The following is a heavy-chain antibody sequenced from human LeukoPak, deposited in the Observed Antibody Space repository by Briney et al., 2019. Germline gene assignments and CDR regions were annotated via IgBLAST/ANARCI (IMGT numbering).Heavy chain of an antibody. CDR2: ISYDGSNK. J-gene: IGHJ4*02. Sequence: GGSLRLSCEASGFTFSGYGMHWVRQAPGKGLEWVAVISYDGSNKYYADSVKGRFTISRDNAKNSLYLQMNSLRAEDTAVYYCARGAYYYEDWGQGTLVTVSS. CDR3: ARGAYYYED. D-gene: IGHD3-22*01. CDR1: GFTFSGYG. V-gene: IGHV3-30*03.